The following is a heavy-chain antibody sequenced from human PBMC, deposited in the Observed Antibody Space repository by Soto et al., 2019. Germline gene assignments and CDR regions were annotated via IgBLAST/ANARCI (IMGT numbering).Heavy chain of an antibody. V-gene: IGHV4-4*02. CDR3: ARGSGRQVYNYYGMDV. J-gene: IGHJ6*02. Sequence: TLSLTRPVTVSPIRSSNSWSWVRQSPGKGLEWIGEIYHSGSTNYNPSLKSRVTISVDKSKNQLSLKLSSVTAADTAVYYCARGSGRQVYNYYGMDVWGQGTTVT. CDR1: VSPIRSSNS. CDR2: IYHSGST. D-gene: IGHD3-10*01.